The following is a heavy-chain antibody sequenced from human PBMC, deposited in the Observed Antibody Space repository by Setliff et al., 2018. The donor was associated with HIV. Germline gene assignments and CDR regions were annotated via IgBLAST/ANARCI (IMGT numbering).Heavy chain of an antibody. CDR3: ARAGIKEDAFDI. J-gene: IGHJ3*02. Sequence: SETLSLTCTVSGGSVNDFYCNWIRQPPGKGLEWIGNIYYTGSTYYNPSLKSRVTVSVDTSKNQFSLKLTSVTVADTAVFYCARAGIKEDAFDIWGQGTMVTVSS. V-gene: IGHV4-39*02. D-gene: IGHD3-10*01. CDR1: GGSVNDFY. CDR2: IYYTGST.